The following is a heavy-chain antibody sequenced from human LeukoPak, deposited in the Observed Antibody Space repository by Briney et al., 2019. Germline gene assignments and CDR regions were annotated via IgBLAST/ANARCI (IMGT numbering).Heavy chain of an antibody. CDR2: IRYDGSNK. D-gene: IGHD2-21*01. Sequence: VGSLRLSCAASGFTFSSYGMHWVRQAPGKGLEWVAFIRYDGSNKYYADSVKGRFTISRDNSKNTLYLQMNSLRAEDTAVYYCAKDLAHVDPVAIEHHDYWGQGTLVTVSS. J-gene: IGHJ4*02. CDR3: AKDLAHVDPVAIEHHDY. V-gene: IGHV3-30*02. CDR1: GFTFSSYG.